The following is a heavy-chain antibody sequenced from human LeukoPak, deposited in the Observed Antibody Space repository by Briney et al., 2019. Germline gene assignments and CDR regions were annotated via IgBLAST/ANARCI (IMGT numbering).Heavy chain of an antibody. CDR3: AKSAAGEYYYYMDV. CDR2: IKQDGSEK. CDR1: GFTFSSYW. D-gene: IGHD6-13*01. Sequence: PGGSLRLSCAASGFTFSSYWMSWVRQAPGKGLEWVANIKQDGSEKYYVDSVKGRFTISRDNAKNSLYLQMNSLRAEDTAVYYCAKSAAGEYYYYMDVWGKGTTVTVSS. V-gene: IGHV3-7*01. J-gene: IGHJ6*03.